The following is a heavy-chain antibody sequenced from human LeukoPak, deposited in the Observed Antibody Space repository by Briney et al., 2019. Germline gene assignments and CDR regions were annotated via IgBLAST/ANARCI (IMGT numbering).Heavy chain of an antibody. J-gene: IGHJ4*02. CDR3: ARGGRVEMATTNMYYFDY. V-gene: IGHV1-69*05. Sequence: SMKVSCKASGGTFSSYAISWVRQAPGQGLEWMGGIIPIFGTANYAQKFQGRVTITTDESTSTAYMELSSLRSEDTAVYYCARGGRVEMATTNMYYFDYWGQGTLVTVSS. D-gene: IGHD5-24*01. CDR2: IIPIFGTA. CDR1: GGTFSSYA.